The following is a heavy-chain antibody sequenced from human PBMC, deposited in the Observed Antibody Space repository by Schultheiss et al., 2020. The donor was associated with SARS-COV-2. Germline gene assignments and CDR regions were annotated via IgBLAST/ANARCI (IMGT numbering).Heavy chain of an antibody. CDR1: GGSFSGYY. D-gene: IGHD3-22*01. J-gene: IGHJ6*03. V-gene: IGHV4-34*01. Sequence: SQTLSLTCAVYGGSFSGYYWSWIRQPPGKGLEWIGEINHSGSTYYNPSLKSRVTISVDTSKNQFSLKLSSVTAADTAVYYCASGGWYYYDSSGYYDYMDVWGKGTTVTVSS. CDR2: INHSGST. CDR3: ASGGWYYYDSSGYYDYMDV.